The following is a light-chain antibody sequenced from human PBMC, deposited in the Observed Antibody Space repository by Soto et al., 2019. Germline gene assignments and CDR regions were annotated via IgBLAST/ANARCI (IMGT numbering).Light chain of an antibody. V-gene: IGKV3-20*01. CDR3: QQYGSSPIA. Sequence: EIVLTPSPGTLSLSPGERATLSCRAIQSVISSFLSWYQQKPGQAPRLLIYGAASRASGIPDRFSGSGSGKDFTITISRLEPEDVAVDYCQQYGSSPIAFGGVTKVEIK. J-gene: IGKJ4*01. CDR2: GAA. CDR1: QSVISSF.